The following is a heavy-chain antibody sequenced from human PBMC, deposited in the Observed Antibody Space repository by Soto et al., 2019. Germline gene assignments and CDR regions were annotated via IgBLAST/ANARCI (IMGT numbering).Heavy chain of an antibody. CDR2: INHSGTT. CDR3: ARGRGYVYGSNFYGLDV. Sequence: LSLTCGVYRGSFSGFYWSWVRQTPGGGLEWIGEINHSGTTNYNPSFQNRVTISVDKSTNNFSLKMTSVTAADAAVYYCARGRGYVYGSNFYGLDVWRQRTTVTVSS. V-gene: IGHV4-34*01. J-gene: IGHJ6*02. CDR1: RGSFSGFY. D-gene: IGHD6-25*01.